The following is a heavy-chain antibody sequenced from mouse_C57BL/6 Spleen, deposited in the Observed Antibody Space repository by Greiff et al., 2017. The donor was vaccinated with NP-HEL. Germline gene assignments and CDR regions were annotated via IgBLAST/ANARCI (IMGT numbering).Heavy chain of an antibody. CDR3: ERPEMYYFDY. CDR2: ISSGSSTI. Sequence: EVMLVESGGGLVKPGGSLKLSCAASGFTFSDYGMHWVRQAPEKGLEWVAYISSGSSTIYYADTVKGRFTISRDNAKNTLFLQMTSLRSEDTAMYYCERPEMYYFDYWGQGSTLTVSS. CDR1: GFTFSDYG. V-gene: IGHV5-17*01. J-gene: IGHJ2*01.